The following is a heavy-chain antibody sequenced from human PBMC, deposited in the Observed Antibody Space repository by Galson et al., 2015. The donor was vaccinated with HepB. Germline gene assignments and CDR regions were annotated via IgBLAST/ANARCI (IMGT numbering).Heavy chain of an antibody. CDR1: GFTFSNYA. D-gene: IGHD1-26*01. J-gene: IGHJ4*02. Sequence: SLRLSCAASGFTFSNYAMTWVRQAPGKGLEWVSAISSTTYYADSVKGRFTISRDNSKNMLYLQMNSLRAEDTAVYYCAKDESSGSSLDYWGQGTLVTVSS. CDR3: AKDESSGSSLDY. CDR2: ISSTT. V-gene: IGHV3-23*01.